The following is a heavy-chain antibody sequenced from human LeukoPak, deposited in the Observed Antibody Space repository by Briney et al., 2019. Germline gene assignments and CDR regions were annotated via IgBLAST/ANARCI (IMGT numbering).Heavy chain of an antibody. CDR3: ARAHHVDTLTRYWFDP. V-gene: IGHV4-61*08. J-gene: IGHJ5*02. CDR2: IYYSGST. Sequence: SETLSLTCTVSGGSISSGGYYWSWIRQHPGKGLEWIGYIYYSGSTNYNPSLKSRVTISVDTSKNQFSLKLSSVTATDTAVYYCARAHHVDTLTRYWFDPWGQGTLVTVSS. D-gene: IGHD5-18*01. CDR1: GGSISSGGYY.